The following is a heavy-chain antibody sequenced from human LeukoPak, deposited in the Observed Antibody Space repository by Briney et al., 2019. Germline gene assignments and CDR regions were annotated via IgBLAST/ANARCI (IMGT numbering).Heavy chain of an antibody. CDR3: AKANPSGTYYMALDD. J-gene: IGHJ4*02. V-gene: IGHV3-23*05. D-gene: IGHD1-26*01. Sequence: GGSLRLSCAVSGLTFSNAWMSWVRQAPGKGLEWVSAMDGGGNNIHYADSVKGRFTISRDNSKNTLYLLMNRLRAEDTAVYYCAKANPSGTYYMALDDWGQGTLITVSS. CDR1: GLTFSNAW. CDR2: MDGGGNNI.